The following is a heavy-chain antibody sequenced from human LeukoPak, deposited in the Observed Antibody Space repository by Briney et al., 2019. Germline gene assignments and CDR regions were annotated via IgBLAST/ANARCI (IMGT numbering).Heavy chain of an antibody. CDR2: IYHSGIT. J-gene: IGHJ6*03. CDR1: GYSISSGYY. D-gene: IGHD2-2*01. V-gene: IGHV4-38-2*02. CDR3: ARGDCSSTICYSPMDV. Sequence: PSETLSLTCTVSGYSISSGYYWGWIRQPPGKGLEWIGSIYHSGITYYNPSLKSRVTISVDTSKNQFSLKLSSVTAADTAVYYCARGDCSSTICYSPMDVWGKGTTVTVSS.